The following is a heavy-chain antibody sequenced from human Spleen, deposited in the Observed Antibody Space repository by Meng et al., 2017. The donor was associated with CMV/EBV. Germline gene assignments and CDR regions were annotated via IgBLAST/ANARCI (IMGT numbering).Heavy chain of an antibody. CDR2: INPNSGGS. D-gene: IGHD2-15*01. J-gene: IGHJ3*02. Sequence: ASVKVSCKASGYTFVGYYIHWVRQAPGQGLEWMGWINPNSGGSNSAQRFQGRVTMTRDTSITTAYMELRSLRSDDTAVYYCAKGGGSIGRRDGFDMWGHGTLVTVSS. CDR3: AKGGGSIGRRDGFDM. CDR1: GYTFVGYY. V-gene: IGHV1-2*02.